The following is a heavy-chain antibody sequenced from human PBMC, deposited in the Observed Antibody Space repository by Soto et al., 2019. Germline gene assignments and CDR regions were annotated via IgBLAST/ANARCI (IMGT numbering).Heavy chain of an antibody. V-gene: IGHV3-23*01. Sequence: GGSLRLSCAASGFTFSSYAMSWVRQAPGKGLEWVSAISGSGGSTYYADSVKGRFTIARANSKNTLYLQMNSLRAEDTAVYYCAKDTAFLYCSSTSCYFDYWGQGTLVTVSS. CDR2: ISGSGGST. J-gene: IGHJ4*02. CDR3: AKDTAFLYCSSTSCYFDY. D-gene: IGHD2-2*01. CDR1: GFTFSSYA.